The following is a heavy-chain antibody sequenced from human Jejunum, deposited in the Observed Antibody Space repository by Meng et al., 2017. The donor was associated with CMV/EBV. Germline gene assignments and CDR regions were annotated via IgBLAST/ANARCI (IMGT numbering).Heavy chain of an antibody. CDR1: GYTFSDYC. Sequence: ASGYTFSDYCIQWMRQAPGQGLEWLGWIKLSSGETNYAQKFQGRVTMTRDTSVSTAYMELNSLRSDDTAVYYCVPYSGSSFRFDPWGQGTQVTVSS. V-gene: IGHV1-2*02. CDR2: IKLSSGET. D-gene: IGHD5-12*01. CDR3: VPYSGSSFRFDP. J-gene: IGHJ5*02.